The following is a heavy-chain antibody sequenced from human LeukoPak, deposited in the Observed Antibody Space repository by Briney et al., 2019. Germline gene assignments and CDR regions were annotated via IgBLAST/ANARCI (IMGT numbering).Heavy chain of an antibody. D-gene: IGHD2-2*01. CDR1: GFTLDDYA. Sequence: PGRSLRLSCAASGFTLDDYAMHCVRQAPGEGLEWVSGITWNSGNIAYPHSVSGRFTISIDNAKNSLYLQMNSLRAEDAALYYCAKSRDSSTWYYFDYWGQGTLVTVSS. CDR3: AKSRDSSTWYYFDY. V-gene: IGHV3-9*01. J-gene: IGHJ4*02. CDR2: ITWNSGNI.